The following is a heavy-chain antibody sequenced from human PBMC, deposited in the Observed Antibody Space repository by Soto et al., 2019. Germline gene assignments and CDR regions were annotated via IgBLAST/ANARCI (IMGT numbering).Heavy chain of an antibody. Sequence: PSETLSLTCAVSSGSTSSSNYYWGWIRQPPGKGLEWIGNIHYSGSTYYNPSLKGRVTISVDTSKNQFSVTLRSVTAADTAIYFCARRRSGSGWFDYWGRGTLVTVSS. J-gene: IGHJ4*02. CDR2: IHYSGST. CDR3: ARRRSGSGWFDY. CDR1: SGSTSSSNYY. V-gene: IGHV4-39*01. D-gene: IGHD6-25*01.